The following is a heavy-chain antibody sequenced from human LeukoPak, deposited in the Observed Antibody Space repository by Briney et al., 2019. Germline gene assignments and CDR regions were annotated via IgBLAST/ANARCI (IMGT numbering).Heavy chain of an antibody. J-gene: IGHJ5*01. Sequence: PSETLSLTCTASGGSISSYYWGWIGQPPGERLEWIGYIYLYNSVSTNYNPSLKSRVTISVDTSKNQFSLKLTSVTAADTAVYYCARSIRFDSWGQGSPVTVSA. CDR2: IYLYNSVST. V-gene: IGHV4-59*01. CDR3: ARSIRFDS. CDR1: GGSISSYY.